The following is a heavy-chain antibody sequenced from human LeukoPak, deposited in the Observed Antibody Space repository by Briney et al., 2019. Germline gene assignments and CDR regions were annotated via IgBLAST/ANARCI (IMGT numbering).Heavy chain of an antibody. CDR1: GFTFDDYA. CDR2: ITWGGDST. Sequence: PGGSLRLSCAASGFTFDDYAMHWVRQAPGKGLEWVSLITWGGDSTYYADFVKGRFTISRDHSKNYLYLQMNSLRAEDTALYYCAKGTSSWHEFDSWGQGTLVTVSS. J-gene: IGHJ4*02. V-gene: IGHV3-43D*03. D-gene: IGHD6-13*01. CDR3: AKGTSSWHEFDS.